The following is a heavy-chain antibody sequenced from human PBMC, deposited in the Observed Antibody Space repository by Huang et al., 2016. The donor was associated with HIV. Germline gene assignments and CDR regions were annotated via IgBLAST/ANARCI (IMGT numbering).Heavy chain of an antibody. CDR2: IAYDGSNK. Sequence: QVQLVESGGGVVQPGRSLRLSCAASGFSFSSYGMHWVRQAPGKGLEWVAVIAYDGSNKYYGDSVKGRFTISRDHSKSTLYLQMNSLTVEDTAVYYCAKGKKISAGWYLDYWGQGTLVTVSS. V-gene: IGHV3-30*18. J-gene: IGHJ4*02. D-gene: IGHD6-19*01. CDR3: AKGKKISAGWYLDY. CDR1: GFSFSSYG.